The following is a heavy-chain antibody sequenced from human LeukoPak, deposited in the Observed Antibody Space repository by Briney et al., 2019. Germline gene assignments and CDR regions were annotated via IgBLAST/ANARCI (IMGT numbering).Heavy chain of an antibody. CDR3: ARDSVALGVEAFDI. D-gene: IGHD4-23*01. CDR2: IYYSGST. V-gene: IGHV4-30-4*01. J-gene: IGHJ3*02. CDR1: GGSISSGDYY. Sequence: PSETLSLTCTVSGGSISSGDYYWSWIRQPPGKGLEWIGYIYYSGSTYYNPSLKSRVTISVDTSKNQFSLKLSSVTAADTAVYYCARDSVALGVEAFDIWGQGTMVTVSS.